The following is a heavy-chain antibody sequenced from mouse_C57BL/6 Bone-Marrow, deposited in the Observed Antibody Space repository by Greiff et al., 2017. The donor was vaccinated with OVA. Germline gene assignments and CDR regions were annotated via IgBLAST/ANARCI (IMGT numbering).Heavy chain of an antibody. J-gene: IGHJ2*01. D-gene: IGHD6-5*01. Sequence: EVHLVESGGDLVKPGASVKLSCAASGFTFSSYGMSWVRQTPDKRLEWVATISSGGSYTYYPDSVKGRVTLSRDNAKNTLYLQMSSLKSEDTAMYYCERRLSSCVDYWGQGTTLTVSA. V-gene: IGHV5-6*01. CDR3: ERRLSSCVDY. CDR1: GFTFSSYG. CDR2: ISSGGSYT.